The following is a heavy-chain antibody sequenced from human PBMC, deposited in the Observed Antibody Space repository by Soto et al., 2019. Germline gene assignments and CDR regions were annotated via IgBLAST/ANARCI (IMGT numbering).Heavy chain of an antibody. CDR1: GFSLSTSGVG. Sequence: QITLKESGPTLVKPTQTLTLTCTFSGFSLSTSGVGVGWIRQPPGKALEWLALIYWDDDKRYSPSLKSRLTITKDTSKNQVVLTMTNMDPVDTATDYCAHRPGFDWLPIGPYYFDYWGQGTLVTVSS. V-gene: IGHV2-5*02. CDR2: IYWDDDK. D-gene: IGHD3-9*01. J-gene: IGHJ4*02. CDR3: AHRPGFDWLPIGPYYFDY.